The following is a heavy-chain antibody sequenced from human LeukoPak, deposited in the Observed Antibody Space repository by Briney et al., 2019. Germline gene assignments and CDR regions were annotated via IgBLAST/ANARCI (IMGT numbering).Heavy chain of an antibody. CDR3: ARSEINDYNRY. Sequence: SETLSLTCTVSGGSISSYYWSWIRQSPGKGLEWIGSIYQSGSTYDNPSLRSRVTMSMDTSKNQFSLKMRPVTAADTAVYYCARSEINDYNRYWGQGILVTVSS. CDR2: IYQSGST. CDR1: GGSISSYY. J-gene: IGHJ4*02. V-gene: IGHV4-59*04. D-gene: IGHD3-16*01.